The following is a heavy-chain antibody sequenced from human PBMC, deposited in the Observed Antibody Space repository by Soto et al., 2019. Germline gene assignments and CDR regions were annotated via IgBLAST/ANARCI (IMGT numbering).Heavy chain of an antibody. V-gene: IGHV1-18*01. J-gene: IGHJ6*03. CDR1: GYTFTSYG. CDR2: ISAYKGNT. CDR3: ARERGDYYYYYMDV. Sequence: ASVKVSCKASGYTFTSYGISWVRQAPGQGLEWMGWISAYKGNTNYAQKLQGRVTMTTDTSTSTAYMELRSLRSDDTAVYYCARERGDYYYYYMDVWGKGTTVTVSS.